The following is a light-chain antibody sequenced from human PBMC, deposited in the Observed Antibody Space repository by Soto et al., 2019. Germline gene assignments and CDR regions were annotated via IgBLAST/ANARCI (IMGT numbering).Light chain of an antibody. CDR2: DVS. CDR3: SSYTSSRTLV. V-gene: IGLV2-14*01. Sequence: QSALTQPASVSGSPGQSITISCTGTSGDVGGYNFVSWYQQHPAKAPKLMIFDVSNRPSGVAHRFSGSKSGNTASLTISGLQAEDEADYYCSSYTSSRTLVFGGGTKLTVL. J-gene: IGLJ2*01. CDR1: SGDVGGYNF.